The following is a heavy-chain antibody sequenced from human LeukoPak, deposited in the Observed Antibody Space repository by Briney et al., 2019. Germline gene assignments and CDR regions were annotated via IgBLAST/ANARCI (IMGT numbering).Heavy chain of an antibody. V-gene: IGHV3-23*01. J-gene: IGHJ4*02. D-gene: IGHD3-10*01. CDR3: AKRGVVIRVFLVGFHKEAYYFDS. CDR2: PNGSGGGT. CDR1: GITLSNYG. Sequence: AGSLRLSCAVSGITLSNYGMSWVRQAPGKGLEWVAGPNGSGGGTTYADSVQGRFTISRDNPKNTLYLQMNSLRAEDTAVYFCAKRGVVIRVFLVGFHKEAYYFDSWGQGALVTVSS.